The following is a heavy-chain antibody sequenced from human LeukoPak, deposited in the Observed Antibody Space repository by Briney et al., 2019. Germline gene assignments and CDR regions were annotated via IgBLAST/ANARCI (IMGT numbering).Heavy chain of an antibody. J-gene: IGHJ4*02. CDR3: ARGYYYDSSGYPDY. CDR1: GGTFSSYA. V-gene: IGHV1-69*13. Sequence: SVKVSCKASGGTFSSYAISWVRQAPGQGLEWMGGIIPIFGTANYAQKFQGRVTITADESTSTAYMELNSLRAEDTAVYYCARGYYYDSSGYPDYWGQGTLVTVSS. D-gene: IGHD3-22*01. CDR2: IIPIFGTA.